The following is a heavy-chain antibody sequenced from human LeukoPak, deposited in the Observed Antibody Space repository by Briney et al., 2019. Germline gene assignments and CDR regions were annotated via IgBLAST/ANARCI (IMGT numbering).Heavy chain of an antibody. V-gene: IGHV1-18*01. D-gene: IGHD2-15*01. CDR2: ISAYNCNT. J-gene: IGHJ4*02. CDR3: ARTCRGGTCYVIY. CDR1: GYTFTSYG. Sequence: GASVKVSCKASGYTFTSYGVSWVRQTPGQGLEWMGWISAYNCNTNYAQKLQGRVTMPTDTSASTAYMELRSLRSDDTAVYYCARTCRGGTCYVIYWGEGTLVTVSS.